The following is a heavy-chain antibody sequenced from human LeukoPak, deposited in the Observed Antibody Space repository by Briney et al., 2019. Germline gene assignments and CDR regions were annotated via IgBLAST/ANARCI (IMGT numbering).Heavy chain of an antibody. Sequence: GGSLRLSCAASGFTFSSYAMSWVRQAPGKGLEWVSAISGSGGSTYYADSVEGRFTISRDTSKNTLYLQMNSLRAEDTAIYFCAKAGYCNGGTCYGNFAYWGQGTLVTVSS. D-gene: IGHD2-15*01. CDR3: AKAGYCNGGTCYGNFAY. V-gene: IGHV3-23*01. CDR2: ISGSGGST. CDR1: GFTFSSYA. J-gene: IGHJ4*02.